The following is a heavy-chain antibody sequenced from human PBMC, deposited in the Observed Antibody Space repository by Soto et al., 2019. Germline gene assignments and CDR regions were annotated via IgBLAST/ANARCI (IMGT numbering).Heavy chain of an antibody. CDR1: GGTFSSYA. Sequence: SVKVSCKASGGTFSSYAISWVRQAPGQGLEWMGGIIPIFGTANYAQKFQGRVTITADESTSAAYMELSSLRSEDTAVYYCARVSFSGAMAPSWFDPWGQGTLVTVSS. J-gene: IGHJ5*02. CDR2: IIPIFGTA. V-gene: IGHV1-69*13. CDR3: ARVSFSGAMAPSWFDP. D-gene: IGHD3-16*01.